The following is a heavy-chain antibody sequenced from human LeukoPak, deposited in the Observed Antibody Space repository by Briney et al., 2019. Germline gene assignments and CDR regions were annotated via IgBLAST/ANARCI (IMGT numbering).Heavy chain of an antibody. D-gene: IGHD1-26*01. Sequence: SETLSLTCAVSGYSISSGYYWGWSRQPPGKGLEWIGSIYHSGSTYYNPSLKSRVTISIDTSKNQFSLKLSSVTTADTAVYYSARHPGWEPLRAFDIWGQGTMVTVSS. V-gene: IGHV4-38-2*01. J-gene: IGHJ3*02. CDR1: GYSISSGYY. CDR2: IYHSGST. CDR3: ARHPGWEPLRAFDI.